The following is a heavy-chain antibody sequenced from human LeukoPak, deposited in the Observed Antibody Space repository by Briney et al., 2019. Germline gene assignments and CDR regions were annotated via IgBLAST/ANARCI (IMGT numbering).Heavy chain of an antibody. V-gene: IGHV3-23*01. J-gene: IGHJ4*02. CDR3: AKAAGGGWAPFEY. CDR1: GFTFSNYA. Sequence: PGGSLRLSCAASGFTFSNYAMSWVRQAPGKGLEWVSGVSTSGVSTYYADSVKGRFTISRDNSKNTLYLQMNSLRAEDTAVYYCAKAAGGGWAPFEYWGQGTLVTVSS. D-gene: IGHD6-19*01. CDR2: VSTSGVST.